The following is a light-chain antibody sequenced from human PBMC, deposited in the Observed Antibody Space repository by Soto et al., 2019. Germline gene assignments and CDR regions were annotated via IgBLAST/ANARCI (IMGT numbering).Light chain of an antibody. CDR1: ESDIGRNT. J-gene: IGLJ3*02. Sequence: QSVLTQPPSASGTPGQRVTISCSGGESDIGRNTVYWLQQFPGTAPRLVIYTNNHRPSGVPDRFSGSKSGTSASLVISGLQSDDEADYYCATWDDSLPVCVFGGGTKLTV. CDR2: TNN. CDR3: ATWDDSLPVCV. V-gene: IGLV1-44*01.